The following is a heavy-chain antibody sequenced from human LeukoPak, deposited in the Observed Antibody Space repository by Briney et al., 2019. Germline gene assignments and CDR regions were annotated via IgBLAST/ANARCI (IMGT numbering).Heavy chain of an antibody. J-gene: IGHJ4*02. CDR2: ISSSSSTI. CDR1: GFTFSSYS. Sequence: GGSLRLSCAASGFTFSSYSMNWVRQAPGKGLEWVSFISSSSSTIYYADSVKGRFTISRDNAKNSLYLQMNSLRAEDTAVYYCARDRGGSYSAIDYWGQGTLVIVSS. D-gene: IGHD1-26*01. CDR3: ARDRGGSYSAIDY. V-gene: IGHV3-48*04.